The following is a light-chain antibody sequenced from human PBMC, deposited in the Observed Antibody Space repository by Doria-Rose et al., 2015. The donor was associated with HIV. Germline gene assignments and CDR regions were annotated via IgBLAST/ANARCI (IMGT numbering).Light chain of an antibody. CDR2: KAS. Sequence: DIQLTQSPSTLSASVGDSVTITCRVSQRITRRLAWAQQKPGKAPKLLMYKASLLESGVPSRFSGSGSGTEFTLTISSLQPDDFATYYCQQYNSYSPWTFGPGTKLEIK. V-gene: IGKV1-5*03. CDR1: QRITRR. CDR3: QQYNSYSPWT. J-gene: IGKJ2*02.